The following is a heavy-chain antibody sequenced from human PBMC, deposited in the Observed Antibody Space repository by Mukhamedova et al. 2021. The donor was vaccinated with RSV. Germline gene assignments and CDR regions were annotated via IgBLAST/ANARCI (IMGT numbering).Heavy chain of an antibody. CDR3: ARHEGRGYSYGRGRWFDP. Sequence: MGPSDSYTNYSPSFQGHVTISADKSISTAYLQWSSLKASDTAMYYCARHEGRGYSYGRGRWFDPWGQGTLVTVPS. J-gene: IGHJ5*02. V-gene: IGHV5-10-1*01. D-gene: IGHD5-18*01. CDR2: MGPSDSYT.